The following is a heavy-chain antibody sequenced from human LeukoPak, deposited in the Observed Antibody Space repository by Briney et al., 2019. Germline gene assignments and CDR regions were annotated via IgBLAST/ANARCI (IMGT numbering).Heavy chain of an antibody. V-gene: IGHV3-23*01. CDR1: GFTFSSYV. CDR2: ISGGGGRT. J-gene: IGHJ3*02. Sequence: PGGSLRLSRAASGFTFSSYVMSWVRQAPGKGLEWVSAISGGGGRTYYADSVKGRFTISRDNSKNTLYLQMNSLRAEDTAVYYCAKGTGYCDSSGYDPFDIWGQGTMVTVSS. D-gene: IGHD3-22*01. CDR3: AKGTGYCDSSGYDPFDI.